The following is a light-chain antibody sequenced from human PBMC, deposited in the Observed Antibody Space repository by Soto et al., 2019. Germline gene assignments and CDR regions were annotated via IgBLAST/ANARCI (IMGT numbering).Light chain of an antibody. Sequence: ETVLTQSPGTLSLSPGERATLSCWASQSVSSSYLAWYQQKPGQAPRLVIHGPSARATGIPDRFSGSGSGTDFTLTISRLEPEDFAVYYCQQYSSSPRTFGQGTKLEIK. CDR2: GPS. CDR3: QQYSSSPRT. J-gene: IGKJ2*01. V-gene: IGKV3-20*01. CDR1: QSVSSSY.